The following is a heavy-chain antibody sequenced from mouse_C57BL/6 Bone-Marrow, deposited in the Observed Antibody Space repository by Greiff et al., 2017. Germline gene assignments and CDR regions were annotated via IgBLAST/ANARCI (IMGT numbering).Heavy chain of an antibody. CDR1: GFTFSSYG. CDR2: ISSGGSYT. D-gene: IGHD1-1*01. J-gene: IGHJ2*01. CDR3: ARGGIVATNYFDY. Sequence: VKLLESGGDLVKPGGSLKLSCAASGFTFSSYGMSWVRQTPDKRLEWFATISSGGSYTYYPDSVKGRFTISRDNAKNNLYLQMSSLKSEDTAMYYCARGGIVATNYFDYWGQGTTLTVSS. V-gene: IGHV5-6*02.